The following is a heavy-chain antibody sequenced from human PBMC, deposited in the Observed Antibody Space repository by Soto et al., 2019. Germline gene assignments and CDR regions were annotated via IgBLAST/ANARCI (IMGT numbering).Heavy chain of an antibody. J-gene: IGHJ6*02. CDR3: ARDRGSKSYYYYGMDV. CDR2: ISYDGSNK. V-gene: IGHV3-30-3*01. CDR1: GFIFSSYA. D-gene: IGHD2-2*01. Sequence: QVQLVESGGGVVQPGRSLRLSCAASGFIFSSYAMHWDRQAPGKGLEWVAVISYDGSNKYYADSVKGRFTISRDNSKNTLYVQMNSLRAEDTAVYYCARDRGSKSYYYYGMDVWAKGPRSPSP.